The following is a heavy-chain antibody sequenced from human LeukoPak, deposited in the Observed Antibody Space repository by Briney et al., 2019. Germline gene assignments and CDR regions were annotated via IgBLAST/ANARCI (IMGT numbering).Heavy chain of an antibody. D-gene: IGHD3-10*01. Sequence: ASVKVSCKASGFTFTSSAMQWVRQARGQRLEWIGWIVVGSGNTNYAQKFQERVTITRDMSTSTAYMELSSLRSEDTAVYYCAAASSVWFGELIDAFDIGGQGTMVTVSS. V-gene: IGHV1-58*02. CDR2: IVVGSGNT. J-gene: IGHJ3*02. CDR1: GFTFTSSA. CDR3: AAASSVWFGELIDAFDI.